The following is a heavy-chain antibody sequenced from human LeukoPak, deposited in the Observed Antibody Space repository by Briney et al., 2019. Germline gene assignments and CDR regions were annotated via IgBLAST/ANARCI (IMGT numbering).Heavy chain of an antibody. D-gene: IGHD3-10*01. CDR1: GYSFTNYW. J-gene: IGHJ1*01. Sequence: GESLKISCKASGYSFTNYWIGWVHQMPGKGLEWMGIIYPGDSDTRYSPSFQGQVTISADKSISTAYLQRSSLQASDTAIYYCATYAGSSSKYFRDWGQGTLVTVSS. V-gene: IGHV5-51*07. CDR3: ATYAGSSSKYFRD. CDR2: IYPGDSDT.